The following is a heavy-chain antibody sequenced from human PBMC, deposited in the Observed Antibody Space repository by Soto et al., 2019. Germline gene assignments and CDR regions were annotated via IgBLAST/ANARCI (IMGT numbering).Heavy chain of an antibody. CDR2: IKQDGSEK. V-gene: IGHV3-7*01. CDR3: ARDCSSTSCHNYYYMDV. Sequence: GGSLRLSCAASGFTFSSYWMSWVRQAPGKGLEWVANIKQDGSEKYYVDSVKGRFTISRDNAKNSLYLQMNSLRAEDTAVYYCARDCSSTSCHNYYYMDVWGKGTTVTVSS. CDR1: GFTFSSYW. J-gene: IGHJ6*03. D-gene: IGHD2-2*01.